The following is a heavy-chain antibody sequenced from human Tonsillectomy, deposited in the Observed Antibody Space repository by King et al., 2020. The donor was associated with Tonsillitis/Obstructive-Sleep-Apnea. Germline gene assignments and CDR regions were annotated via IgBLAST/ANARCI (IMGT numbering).Heavy chain of an antibody. V-gene: IGHV1-18*01. D-gene: IGHD6-13*01. CDR3: ASVTSAHSTVDAFDI. Sequence: VQLVESGAEVKKPGASVKVSCTASGYTFTSHGISWVRQAPGQGLEWMGWISTYNAYTNYAQKLQGRVTMTTDTSTNTAYMEMRSLRSDETAVYYCASVTSAHSTVDAFDIWGQGTMVTVSS. CDR2: ISTYNAYT. J-gene: IGHJ3*02. CDR1: GYTFTSHG.